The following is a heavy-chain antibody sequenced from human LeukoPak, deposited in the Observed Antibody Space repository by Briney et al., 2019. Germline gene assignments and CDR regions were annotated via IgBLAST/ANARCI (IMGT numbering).Heavy chain of an antibody. J-gene: IGHJ4*02. CDR3: ARGGCDY. D-gene: IGHD6-19*01. V-gene: IGHV1-2*02. CDR2: ISPNSDDT. Sequence: GASVKVSCKASGYTFTGYYLHWVRQAPGQGLEWMGWISPNSDDTNYAQKFRGRVNMTRDTSISTAYMELSRLRSDDTAIYYCARGGCDYWGQGTLVTVSS. CDR1: GYTFTGYY.